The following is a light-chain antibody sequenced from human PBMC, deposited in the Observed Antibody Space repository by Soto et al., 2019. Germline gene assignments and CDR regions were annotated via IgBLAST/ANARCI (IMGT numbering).Light chain of an antibody. CDR1: QSVSNNN. CDR3: QKYGSSPGT. V-gene: IGKV3-20*01. J-gene: IGKJ1*01. CDR2: GSF. Sequence: EIVWTQSPGTRSLSPGEGAILSCRASQSVSNNNLAWYQQTPGQATRLLIYGSFSRATGIPDRFSGSGSGTNFTLTISRLEPEDFAVYYCQKYGSSPGTFGQGTKVEIK.